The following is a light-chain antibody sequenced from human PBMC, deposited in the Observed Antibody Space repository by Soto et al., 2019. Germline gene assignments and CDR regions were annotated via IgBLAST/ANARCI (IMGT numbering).Light chain of an antibody. CDR1: SSDVGDYPY. V-gene: IGLV2-14*01. CDR3: SSYSATNSLV. Sequence: QSVLTQPASVSGSPGQSITISCTGTSSDVGDYPYVSWYQQHPGKVPKHIIYEVTNRPSGVTSRFSGSKSENTASLTISGLQAEDEADYYCSSYSATNSLVFGSGTKVTVL. CDR2: EVT. J-gene: IGLJ1*01.